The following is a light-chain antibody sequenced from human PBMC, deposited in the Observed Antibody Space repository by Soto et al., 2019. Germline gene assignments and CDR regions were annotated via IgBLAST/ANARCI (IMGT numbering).Light chain of an antibody. Sequence: QSVLTQPRSVSGSPGQSVTISCTGTSSDVGGYNYVSWYQQHPGKAPKLMIYDVSKRPSGVPDRFCGSKSGNTASLTISGLQAEDEADYYCCSYAGSYTYVFGTGTKLTVL. J-gene: IGLJ1*01. CDR3: CSYAGSYTYV. V-gene: IGLV2-11*01. CDR1: SSDVGGYNY. CDR2: DVS.